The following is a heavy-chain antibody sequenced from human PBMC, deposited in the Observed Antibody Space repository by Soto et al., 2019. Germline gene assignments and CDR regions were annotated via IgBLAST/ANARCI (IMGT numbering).Heavy chain of an antibody. V-gene: IGHV3-15*07. J-gene: IGHJ4*01. CDR3: TTDSYSTIIIVRFDY. Sequence: PGGSLRLSCAASGFTFSNAWINWVRQAPGKGLEWVGRIKSKTDGGTTDYAEPVKGRFAISRDDSNNMVYLQMNSLKIEDTAANYCTTDSYSTIIIVRFDYWGHGTLVTVSS. CDR1: GFTFSNAW. D-gene: IGHD3-22*01. CDR2: IKSKTDGGTT.